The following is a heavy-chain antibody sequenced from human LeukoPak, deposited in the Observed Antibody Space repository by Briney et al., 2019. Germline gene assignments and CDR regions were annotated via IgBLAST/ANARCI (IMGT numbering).Heavy chain of an antibody. CDR1: GFSFPNYA. CDR2: INPARNT. CDR3: ARDADIVVVPAASAFDY. Sequence: GGSLRLSCAASGFSFPNYAMAWVRQAPGKGLEWVSTINPARNTYYADSVKGRFTISRDNSKNTLYLQMNSLRAEDTAVYYCARDADIVVVPAASAFDYWGQGTLVTVSS. D-gene: IGHD2-2*01. J-gene: IGHJ4*02. V-gene: IGHV3-23*01.